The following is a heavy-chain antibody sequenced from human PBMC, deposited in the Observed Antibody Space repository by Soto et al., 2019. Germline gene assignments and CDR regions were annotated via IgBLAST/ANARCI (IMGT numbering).Heavy chain of an antibody. Sequence: SETLSLTCTVSGGSISSGGYYWSWIRQHPGKGLEWIGYIYYSGSTYYNPSLKSRVTISVDTSKNQFSLKLSSVTAADTAVYYCARAWDSSGYPFFDYWGQGTLVTVSS. J-gene: IGHJ4*02. D-gene: IGHD3-22*01. CDR2: IYYSGST. CDR1: GGSISSGGYY. CDR3: ARAWDSSGYPFFDY. V-gene: IGHV4-31*03.